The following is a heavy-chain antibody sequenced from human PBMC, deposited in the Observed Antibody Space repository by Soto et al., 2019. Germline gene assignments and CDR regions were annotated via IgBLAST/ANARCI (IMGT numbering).Heavy chain of an antibody. Sequence: PSETPSLTRAVYGGSGGCFSGYYWSWVRQPPGEGLGWIGDIYYSGSTNYNPSLQSRVTISVDTSKNPFPLKLSSVTAADTAVYYCARVDSSGYYYKDWFDPGGQGTLVTVSS. CDR2: IYYSGST. J-gene: IGHJ5*02. D-gene: IGHD3-22*01. CDR1: GGSGGCFSGYY. CDR3: ARVDSSGYYYKDWFDP. V-gene: IGHV4-59*02.